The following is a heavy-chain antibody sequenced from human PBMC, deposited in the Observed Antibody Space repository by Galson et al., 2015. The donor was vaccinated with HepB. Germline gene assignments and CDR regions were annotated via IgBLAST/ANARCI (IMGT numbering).Heavy chain of an antibody. J-gene: IGHJ4*02. CDR3: ARGDIAAAGY. V-gene: IGHV3-30*04. CDR2: ISYDGSNK. Sequence: SLRLSCAASGFTFSSYAMHWVRQAPGKGLEWVAVISYDGSNKYYADSVKGRFTISRDNSKNTLYLRMNSLRAEDTAVYYCARGDIAAAGYWGQGTLVTVSS. D-gene: IGHD6-13*01. CDR1: GFTFSSYA.